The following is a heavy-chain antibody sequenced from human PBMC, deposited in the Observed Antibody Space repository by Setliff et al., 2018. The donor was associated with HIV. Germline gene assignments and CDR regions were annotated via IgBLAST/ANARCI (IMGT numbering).Heavy chain of an antibody. J-gene: IGHJ6*03. D-gene: IGHD3-10*01. Sequence: ASVKVSCKASGYTFTDYFMHWVRQAPGQGLEWMGWISPNNGATTIPQRFQGRVTMTSDTSINTAYMELSNLRSDDTAVYYCGRRPNYYGSGSYSNYYYQLDVWGKGTTVTVSS. CDR2: ISPNNGAT. CDR1: GYTFTDYF. CDR3: GRRPNYYGSGSYSNYYYQLDV. V-gene: IGHV1-2*02.